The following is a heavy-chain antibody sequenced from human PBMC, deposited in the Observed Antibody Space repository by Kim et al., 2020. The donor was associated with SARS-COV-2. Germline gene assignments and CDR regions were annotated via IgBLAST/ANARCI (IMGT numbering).Heavy chain of an antibody. D-gene: IGHD3-22*01. CDR3: ARLRYYDSSGYYYGVGNFDY. J-gene: IGHJ4*02. Sequence: RVTISVDTSKNQFSLKLSSVTAADTAVYYCARLRYYDSSGYYYGVGNFDYWGQGTLVTVSS. V-gene: IGHV4-39*01.